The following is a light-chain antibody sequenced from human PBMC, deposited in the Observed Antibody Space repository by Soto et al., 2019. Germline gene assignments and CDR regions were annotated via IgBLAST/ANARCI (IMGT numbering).Light chain of an antibody. Sequence: PMSQSPSSFSTSTGDSVTITCRARSGISSYLAWYQQKPGQAPKLLIYAASSLQSGVPARFSGSGSGTDFTLTISCLQSEDFATYYCQQFNSSPSTFGQGTRLEIK. CDR1: SGISSY. CDR2: AAS. V-gene: IGKV1-8*01. J-gene: IGKJ5*01. CDR3: QQFNSSPST.